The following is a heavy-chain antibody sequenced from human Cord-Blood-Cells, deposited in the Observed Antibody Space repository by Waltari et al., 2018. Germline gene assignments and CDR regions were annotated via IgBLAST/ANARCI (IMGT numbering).Heavy chain of an antibody. CDR3: ATPGIAAAGTLYYFDY. Sequence: EVQLVESGGGLIQPGGSLRLSCAASGFTVSSNYMSWVRQAPGKGLEWVSVIYSGGSTYSAESVKGRFTISRDNSKNTLYLQMNSLRAEDTAVYYCATPGIAAAGTLYYFDYWGQGTLVTVSS. CDR1: GFTVSSNY. CDR2: IYSGGST. V-gene: IGHV3-53*01. D-gene: IGHD6-13*01. J-gene: IGHJ4*02.